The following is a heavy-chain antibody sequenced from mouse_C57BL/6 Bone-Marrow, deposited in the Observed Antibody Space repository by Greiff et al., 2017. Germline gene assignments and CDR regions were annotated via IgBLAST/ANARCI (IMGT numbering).Heavy chain of an antibody. D-gene: IGHD2-3*01. Sequence: QVQLQQPGAELVKPGASVKLSCKASGYTFTSYWMHWVKQRPGKGLEWIGMIHPNSGSTNYNEKFKSKATLTVDKSSSTAYMQLSSLTSEDSAVYYCADDGYYPFDYWGQGTTLTVSS. CDR2: IHPNSGST. V-gene: IGHV1-64*01. CDR1: GYTFTSYW. J-gene: IGHJ2*01. CDR3: ADDGYYPFDY.